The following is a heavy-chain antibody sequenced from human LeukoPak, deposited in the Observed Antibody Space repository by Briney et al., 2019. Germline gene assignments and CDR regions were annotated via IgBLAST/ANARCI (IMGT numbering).Heavy chain of an antibody. D-gene: IGHD3-22*01. V-gene: IGHV1-2*02. CDR1: GYTFTTYG. CDR2: INPNSGGT. CDR3: ASFYDSSGYRTRDAFDI. Sequence: ASVKVSCKTSGYTFTTYGITWVRQAPGQGLEWMGWINPNSGGTNYAQKFQGRVTMTRDTSISTAYMELSRLRSDDTAVYYCASFYDSSGYRTRDAFDIWGQGTMVTVSS. J-gene: IGHJ3*02.